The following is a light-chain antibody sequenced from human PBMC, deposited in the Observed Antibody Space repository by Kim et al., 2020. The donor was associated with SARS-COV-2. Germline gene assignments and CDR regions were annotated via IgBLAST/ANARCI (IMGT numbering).Light chain of an antibody. J-gene: IGKJ5*01. CDR3: QRFNNHPNT. CDR1: QGISSA. CDR2: DAS. Sequence: AIQLTQSPSSLSASVGDRVTITCRASQGISSALAWYQQKPGKAPKFLIYDASSLESGVPSRFSGSGSGTDFTLTISSLQPEDFATYYCQRFNNHPNTFGQGTRLEIK. V-gene: IGKV1D-13*01.